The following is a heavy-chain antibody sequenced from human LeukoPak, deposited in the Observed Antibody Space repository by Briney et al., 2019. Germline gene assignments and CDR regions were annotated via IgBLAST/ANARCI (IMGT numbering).Heavy chain of an antibody. CDR2: IWYDGSNK. V-gene: IGHV3-33*06. CDR3: AKHGIAARWGAFDI. Sequence: GGSLRLSCAASGFTFSSYGMHWVRQAPGKGLEWVAVIWYDGSNKYYADSVKGRFTISRDNSKNTLYLQMNSLRAGDTAVYYCAKHGIAARWGAFDIWGQGTMVTVSS. D-gene: IGHD6-6*01. CDR1: GFTFSSYG. J-gene: IGHJ3*02.